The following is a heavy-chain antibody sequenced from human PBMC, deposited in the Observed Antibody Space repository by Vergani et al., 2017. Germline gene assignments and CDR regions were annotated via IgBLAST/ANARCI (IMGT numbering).Heavy chain of an antibody. CDR1: GYTFTSYA. CDR3: ARGSRWYSSGWGPFDY. CDR2: INAGNGNT. Sequence: QVQLVQSGAEVKKPGASVKVSCKASGYTFTSYAMHWVRQAPGQRLEWMGWINAGNGNTKYSQKFQGRVTITRDTSASTAYMELSSLRSEDTAVYYCARGSRWYSSGWGPFDYWGQGTLVTVSS. V-gene: IGHV1-3*01. J-gene: IGHJ4*02. D-gene: IGHD6-19*01.